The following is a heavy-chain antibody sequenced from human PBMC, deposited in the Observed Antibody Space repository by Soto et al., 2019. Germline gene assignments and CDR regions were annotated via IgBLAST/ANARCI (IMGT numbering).Heavy chain of an antibody. J-gene: IGHJ5*02. CDR3: ARDVRDTGYSYWFDP. V-gene: IGHV4-31*03. CDR2: IKYSGTT. Sequence: PSETLSLTCSVSGGSFSSDSFIWSWIRQVPGKGLEWIGYIKYSGTTHYSPSLKSRVNISFDKSKNQVFLNLRFVTGADTAVYFCARDVRDTGYSYWFDPWGQGILVTVSS. D-gene: IGHD3-9*01. CDR1: GGSFSSDSFI.